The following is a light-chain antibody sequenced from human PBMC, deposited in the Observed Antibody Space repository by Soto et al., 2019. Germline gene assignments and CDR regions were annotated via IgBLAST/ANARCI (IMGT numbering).Light chain of an antibody. J-gene: IGLJ2*01. CDR1: SSDVGGYNY. CDR2: EVR. CDR3: SSYTTTSTLL. Sequence: QSVLTQPASVSGSPGQSITISCTGTSSDVGGYNYVSWYQQHPGKAPKLVIFEVRTRPSGVSTRFSGSKSGNTASLTISRLQTEDEADYYCSSYTTTSTLLFGGGTKLTVL. V-gene: IGLV2-14*01.